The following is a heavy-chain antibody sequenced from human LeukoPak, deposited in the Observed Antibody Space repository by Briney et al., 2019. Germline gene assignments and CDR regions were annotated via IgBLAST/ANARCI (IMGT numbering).Heavy chain of an antibody. CDR1: GGSISSYY. D-gene: IGHD2-21*02. V-gene: IGHV4-59*12. CDR2: IYHSGST. Sequence: SSETLSLTCTVSGGSISSYYWSWIRQPPGKGLEWIGYIYHSGSTYYNPSLKSRVTISVDRSKNQFSLKLSSVTAADTAVYYCARSGLRGYYFDYWGQGTLVTVSS. CDR3: ARSGLRGYYFDY. J-gene: IGHJ4*02.